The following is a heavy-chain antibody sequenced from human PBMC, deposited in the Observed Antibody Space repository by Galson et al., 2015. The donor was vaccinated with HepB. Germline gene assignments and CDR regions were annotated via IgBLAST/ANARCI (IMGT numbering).Heavy chain of an antibody. CDR3: AKVGGYCSSTSCYQRYYYYGMDV. V-gene: IGHV3-30*18. Sequence: SLRLSCAASGFTFSSYGMHWVRQAPGKGLEWVAVISYDGSNKYYADSVKGRFTISRDNSKNTLYLQMNSLRAEDTAVYYCAKVGGYCSSTSCYQRYYYYGMDVWGQGTTVTVSS. CDR2: ISYDGSNK. D-gene: IGHD2-2*01. CDR1: GFTFSSYG. J-gene: IGHJ6*02.